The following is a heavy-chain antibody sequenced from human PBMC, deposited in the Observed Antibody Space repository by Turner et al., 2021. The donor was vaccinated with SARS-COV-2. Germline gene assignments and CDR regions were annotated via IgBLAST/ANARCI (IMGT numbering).Heavy chain of an antibody. CDR1: GGTFSSYA. CDR2: IIPILGIA. CDR3: ARAMVRGVHAYAEYCQH. Sequence: QVQLVQSGAEVKKPGSSVKVSCKASGGTFSSYAISWVRQAPGQGLEWMGRIIPILGIATYAQKFQGRVTITADTSTSTGYMELSSLRSEDTAVYYCARAMVRGVHAYAEYCQHWGQGTLVTVSS. D-gene: IGHD3-10*01. J-gene: IGHJ1*01. V-gene: IGHV1-69*04.